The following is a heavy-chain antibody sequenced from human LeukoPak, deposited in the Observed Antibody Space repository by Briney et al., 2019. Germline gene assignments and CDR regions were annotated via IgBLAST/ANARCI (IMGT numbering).Heavy chain of an antibody. D-gene: IGHD3-10*01. J-gene: IGHJ4*02. CDR1: GFTFTSYA. CDR3: ARLRRFGELLFRQPWGAVDY. CDR2: INAGNGNT. Sequence: GGSLRLSCAASGFTFTSYAMHWVRQAPGQRLEWMGWINAGNGNTKYSQKFQGRVTITRDTSASTAYMELSSLRSEDTAVYYCARLRRFGELLFRQPWGAVDYWGQGTLVTVSS. V-gene: IGHV1-3*01.